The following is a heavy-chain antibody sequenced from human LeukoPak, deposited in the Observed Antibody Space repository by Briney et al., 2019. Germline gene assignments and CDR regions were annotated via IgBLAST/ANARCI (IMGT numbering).Heavy chain of an antibody. J-gene: IGHJ3*02. V-gene: IGHV4-30-4*08. CDR3: ARDLNDAFDI. CDR2: IYYSGST. CDR1: GGSISSGDYY. Sequence: SETLSLTCTVSGGSISSGDYYWSWIRQPPGKGLEWIGYIYYSGSTYYDPSLKSRVTISVDTSKNQFSLKLSSVTAADTAVYYCARDLNDAFDIWGQGTMVTVSS.